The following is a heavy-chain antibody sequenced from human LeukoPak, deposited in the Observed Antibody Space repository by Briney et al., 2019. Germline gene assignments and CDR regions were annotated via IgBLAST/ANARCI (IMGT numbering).Heavy chain of an antibody. CDR2: ISGSGGST. J-gene: IGHJ4*02. CDR1: GFTFSSYA. V-gene: IGHV3-23*01. D-gene: IGHD1-26*01. CDR3: AGGGIVGATTGDY. Sequence: GGSLRLSCAASGFTFSSYAMSWVRQAPGKGLEWVSAISGSGGSTYYADSVKGRFTISRDNSKNTLYLQMNSLRVEDTAVYYCAGGGIVGATTGDYWGQGTLVTVSS.